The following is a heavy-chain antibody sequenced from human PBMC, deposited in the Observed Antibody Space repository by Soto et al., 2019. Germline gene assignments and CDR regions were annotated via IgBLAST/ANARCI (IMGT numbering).Heavy chain of an antibody. D-gene: IGHD3-10*01. CDR2: VYFNENT. J-gene: IGHJ4*02. CDR1: GGSISSGGYY. Sequence: QVQLLESGPGLVKASETLSLTCSISGGSISSGGYYWSWVRQRPGKGLEWIGYVYFNENTYYNPSLKFLVTISVGTSKSQFSLRLSSVTAADAAVYYCARQITMARGIDFWGPGISVSVSS. CDR3: ARQITMARGIDF. V-gene: IGHV4-31*01.